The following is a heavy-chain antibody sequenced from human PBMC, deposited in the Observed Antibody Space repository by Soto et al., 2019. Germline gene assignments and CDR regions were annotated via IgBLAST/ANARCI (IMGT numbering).Heavy chain of an antibody. CDR2: ISAYNGNT. CDR3: ARDRSVSYLNYGMDV. Sequence: ASLKVSCKASGYTFTSYGISWVRQAPGQGLEWMGWISAYNGNTNYAQKLQGRVTMTTDTSTSTAYMELRSLRSDDTAVYYCARDRSVSYLNYGMDVWGQGTTVTVSS. J-gene: IGHJ6*02. D-gene: IGHD3-10*01. CDR1: GYTFTSYG. V-gene: IGHV1-18*01.